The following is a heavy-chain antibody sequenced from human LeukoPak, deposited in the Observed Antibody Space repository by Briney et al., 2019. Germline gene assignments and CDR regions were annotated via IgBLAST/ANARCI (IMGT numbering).Heavy chain of an antibody. Sequence: GGSLRLSCVASGFTFSSHAMNWVRQAPGKGLEWVSGISGSGGKTYYADSVKGRFTIFRDNSKNRLYLQMNSLRAEDTAVYYCAKEPHMLIGYYTDYFDFWGQGTLVTVSS. CDR1: GFTFSSHA. CDR3: AKEPHMLIGYYTDYFDF. CDR2: ISGSGGKT. D-gene: IGHD3-9*01. J-gene: IGHJ4*02. V-gene: IGHV3-23*01.